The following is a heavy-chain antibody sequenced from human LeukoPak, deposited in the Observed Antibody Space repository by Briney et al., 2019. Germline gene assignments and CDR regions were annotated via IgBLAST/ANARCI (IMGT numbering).Heavy chain of an antibody. CDR1: GFTFSSYW. Sequence: GGSLRLSCAASGFTFSSYWMHWVRQAPGKGLVGVSRINGDGSSTSYADSVKGRFTISRDNAKNTLYLQMNSLRAEDTAVYYCAREGPFGAVIFDYWGQGTLVTVYS. V-gene: IGHV3-74*01. CDR2: INGDGSST. J-gene: IGHJ4*02. CDR3: AREGPFGAVIFDY. D-gene: IGHD3-3*01.